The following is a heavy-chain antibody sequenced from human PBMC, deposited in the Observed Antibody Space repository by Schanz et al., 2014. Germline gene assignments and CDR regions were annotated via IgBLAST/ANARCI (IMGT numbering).Heavy chain of an antibody. CDR2: INPNSGGT. CDR1: GYTFTGYS. J-gene: IGHJ6*02. D-gene: IGHD3-16*01. Sequence: QVQLVQSGAEVKKPGASVKVSCKASGYTFTGYSMHWVRQAPGQGLEWMGRINPNSGGTNFAQKFQGRVTVTRDTSISTAYMELGSLRFDDTAVYYCATIGVNDYWRFGLDLWGQGTTVTVSS. CDR3: ATIGVNDYWRFGLDL. V-gene: IGHV1-2*06.